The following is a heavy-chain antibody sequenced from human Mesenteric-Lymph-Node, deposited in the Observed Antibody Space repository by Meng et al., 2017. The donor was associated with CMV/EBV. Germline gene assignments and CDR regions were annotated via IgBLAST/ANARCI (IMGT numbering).Heavy chain of an antibody. Sequence: ESLKISCAASGFNFNIYAFHWVRQAPGKGLEWIGEIHHHEGINFNPSLRSRVTLSIDTSTNHFSLRLSSVTAADTAVYYCSRGLDSFKLGNDWAQGTLVTVSS. CDR3: SRGLDSFKLGND. J-gene: IGHJ4*02. D-gene: IGHD1-1*01. CDR2: IHHHEGI. CDR1: GFNFNIYA. V-gene: IGHV4-34*01.